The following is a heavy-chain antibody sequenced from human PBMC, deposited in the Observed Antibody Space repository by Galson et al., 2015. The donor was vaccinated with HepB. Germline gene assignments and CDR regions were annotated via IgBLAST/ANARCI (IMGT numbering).Heavy chain of an antibody. CDR1: GGTFSSYA. J-gene: IGHJ6*03. CDR3: ARAMPAGYSSSSYYYYYMDV. V-gene: IGHV1-69*13. D-gene: IGHD6-6*01. CDR2: IIPIFGTA. Sequence: SVKVSCKASGGTFSSYAISWVRQAPGQGLEWMGGIIPIFGTANYAQKFQGRVTITADESTSTAYMELSSLRSEDTAVYYCARAMPAGYSSSSYYYYYMDVWGKGTTVTVSS.